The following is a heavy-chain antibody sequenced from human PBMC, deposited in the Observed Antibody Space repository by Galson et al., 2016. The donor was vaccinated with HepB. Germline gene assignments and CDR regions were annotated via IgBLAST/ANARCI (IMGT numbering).Heavy chain of an antibody. CDR2: VNNGGNP. CDR3: AKDHPSSGWPTFDH. D-gene: IGHD6-19*01. CDR1: GFNFRNFA. Sequence: SLRLSCAASGFNFRNFAMSWVRQAAGKGLEWVASVNNGGNPYSADSVKGRFIVSRDNSQNTRDIQLTSLRAEDTAVYYCAKDHPSSGWPTFDHWGPGTLGTGSS. V-gene: IGHV3-23*01. J-gene: IGHJ4*02.